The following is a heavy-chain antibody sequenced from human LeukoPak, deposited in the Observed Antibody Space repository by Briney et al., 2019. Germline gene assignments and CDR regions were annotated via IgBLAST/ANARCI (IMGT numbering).Heavy chain of an antibody. V-gene: IGHV4-59*01. J-gene: IGHJ5*02. D-gene: IGHD4-17*01. CDR3: ARDRWAVTTSGLVNWFDP. Sequence: SETLSLTCTVSGGSISSYHWSWIRQPPGKGLECIGYIYYSGSTHYNPSLKSRVTISVDTSKNQFSLKLSSVTAADTAVYYCARDRWAVTTSGLVNWFDPWGQGTLVTVSS. CDR2: IYYSGST. CDR1: GGSISSYH.